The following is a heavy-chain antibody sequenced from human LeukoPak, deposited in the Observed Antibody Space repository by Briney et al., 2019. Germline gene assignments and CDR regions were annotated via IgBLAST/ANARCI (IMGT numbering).Heavy chain of an antibody. CDR2: INAGNGNT. CDR3: ARDGPPLTVISRADAFDI. CDR1: GYTFTSYA. J-gene: IGHJ3*02. D-gene: IGHD2-21*01. Sequence: ASVKVSCKASGYTFTSYAMHWARQAPGQRLEWMGWINAGNGNTKYSQKFQGRVTITRDTSASTAYMELSSLRSEDTAVYYCARDGPPLTVISRADAFDIWGQGTMVTVSS. V-gene: IGHV1-3*01.